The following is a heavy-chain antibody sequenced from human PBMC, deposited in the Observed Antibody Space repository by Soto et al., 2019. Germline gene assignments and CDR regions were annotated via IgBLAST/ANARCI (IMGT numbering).Heavy chain of an antibody. D-gene: IGHD2-8*02. Sequence: GGSLRLSCAASGFSVSHTWMSWVRQAPGKGLEWVSVISDDGKTYYADSVKGRFTISRDGSKNTLYHQMNSLRAEDTAVYYCSRYHTSGGFDYRGQGTLVTVSS. J-gene: IGHJ4*02. V-gene: IGHV3-53*01. CDR2: ISDDGKT. CDR3: SRYHTSGGFDY. CDR1: GFSVSHTW.